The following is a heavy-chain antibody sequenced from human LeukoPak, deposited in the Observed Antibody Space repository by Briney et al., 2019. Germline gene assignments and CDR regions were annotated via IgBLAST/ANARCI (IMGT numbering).Heavy chain of an antibody. J-gene: IGHJ2*01. CDR1: GFTFSSYW. Sequence: GGSLRLSCAASGFTFSSYWMSWVRQAPGKGLEWVANIKQDGSEKYYVDSMKGRFTISRDNAKNSLYLQMNSLRAEDTAVYYCAKPARLSWYFDLWGRGTLVTVSS. CDR3: AKPARLSWYFDL. CDR2: IKQDGSEK. D-gene: IGHD1-14*01. V-gene: IGHV3-7*01.